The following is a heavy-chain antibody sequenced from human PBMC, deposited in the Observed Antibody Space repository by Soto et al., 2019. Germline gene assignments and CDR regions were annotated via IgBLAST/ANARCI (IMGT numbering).Heavy chain of an antibody. CDR1: GFTFSSYE. V-gene: IGHV3-48*03. J-gene: IGHJ4*02. CDR2: ISSSDSAT. CDR3: ARGLQSIFDY. Sequence: PGGSLRLSCTASGFTFSSYEMNWVRQAPGKGLEWVSYISSSDSATYYADSVKGRFTISRDNAKNTLYVQMTSLRAEDTAVYYCARGLQSIFDYGGQGPLVTVSS.